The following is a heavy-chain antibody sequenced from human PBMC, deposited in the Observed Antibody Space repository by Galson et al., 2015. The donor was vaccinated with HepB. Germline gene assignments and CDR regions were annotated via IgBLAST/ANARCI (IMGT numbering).Heavy chain of an antibody. Sequence: SLRLSCAASGFTFSGSAIHWVRQASGKGPEWVALISYDGSDNYYADSVKGRFTISRDNSKNTLYLQMNSLRPEDTAVYYCARDKVIRGVVISGDDFWGQGTLVTVSS. V-gene: IGHV3-30*04. CDR1: GFTFSGSA. CDR3: ARDKVIRGVVISGDDF. J-gene: IGHJ4*02. D-gene: IGHD3-10*01. CDR2: ISYDGSDN.